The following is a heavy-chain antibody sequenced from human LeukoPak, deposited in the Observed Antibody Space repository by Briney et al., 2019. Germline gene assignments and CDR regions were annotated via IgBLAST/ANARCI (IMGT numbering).Heavy chain of an antibody. Sequence: PGGSLRLSCAASGFTFSSYEMNWVRQAPGKGLEWVSSISSSSSYIYYADSVKGRFTISRDNAKNSLYLQMNSLRAEDTAVYYCAREDTNPGIAAANSYYYYYMDVWGKGTTVTVSS. V-gene: IGHV3-21*01. CDR1: GFTFSSYE. J-gene: IGHJ6*03. CDR3: AREDTNPGIAAANSYYYYYMDV. D-gene: IGHD6-13*01. CDR2: ISSSSSYI.